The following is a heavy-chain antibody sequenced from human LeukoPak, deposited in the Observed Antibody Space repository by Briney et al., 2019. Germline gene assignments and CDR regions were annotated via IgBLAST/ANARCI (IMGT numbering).Heavy chain of an antibody. Sequence: QPGGSLRLSCAASGFTLSSYWMHWVRQAPGKGLVWFSRIKSDGRTNYADSVKGRFTISRDNAKNTVSLQMNSLRAEDTGVYYCARAPSEIGGYYPEYFRHWGQGTLVIVSS. J-gene: IGHJ1*01. CDR1: GFTLSSYW. CDR2: IKSDGRT. D-gene: IGHD3-22*01. CDR3: ARAPSEIGGYYPEYFRH. V-gene: IGHV3-74*01.